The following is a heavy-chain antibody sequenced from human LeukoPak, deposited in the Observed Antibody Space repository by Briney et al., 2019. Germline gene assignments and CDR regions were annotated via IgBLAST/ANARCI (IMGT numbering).Heavy chain of an antibody. Sequence: SETLSLTCAVSGGSFSGYYWSWIRQPPGKGLEWIGEINHSGSTKYNPSLKSRFPISLDTSKNHFSLNLSSVTAADTAVYYCARWGSGWHYFDYWGQGTLVTVSS. CDR3: ARWGSGWHYFDY. CDR2: INHSGST. CDR1: GGSFSGYY. J-gene: IGHJ4*02. V-gene: IGHV4-34*01. D-gene: IGHD6-19*01.